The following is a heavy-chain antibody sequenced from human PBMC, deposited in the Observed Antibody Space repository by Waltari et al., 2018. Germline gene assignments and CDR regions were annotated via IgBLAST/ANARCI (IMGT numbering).Heavy chain of an antibody. CDR3: ARDMYYYDSSGKIDY. Sequence: QVQLVESGGGVVQPGRSLRLSCAASGFTFSSYAMHWVRQAPGKGLEWVAVISYDGSNKYYADSVKGRVTISRDNSKNTLYLQMNSLRAEDTAVYYCARDMYYYDSSGKIDYWGQGTLVTVSS. CDR1: GFTFSSYA. D-gene: IGHD3-22*01. CDR2: ISYDGSNK. J-gene: IGHJ4*02. V-gene: IGHV3-30*01.